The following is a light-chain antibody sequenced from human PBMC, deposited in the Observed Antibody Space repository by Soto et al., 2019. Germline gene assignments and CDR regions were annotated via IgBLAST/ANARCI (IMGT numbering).Light chain of an antibody. CDR2: TAS. V-gene: IGKV1-39*01. CDR3: QQSYNTPLT. Sequence: DIQMTQSPSSLSASVGDRVTITCRASQSISSSLNWYQQKPGKPPKLLIYTASTLQSGVPSRFSGRGSWTDFTLTISSLQPEDFATYYCQQSYNTPLTFGGGTKVEIQ. CDR1: QSISSS. J-gene: IGKJ4*01.